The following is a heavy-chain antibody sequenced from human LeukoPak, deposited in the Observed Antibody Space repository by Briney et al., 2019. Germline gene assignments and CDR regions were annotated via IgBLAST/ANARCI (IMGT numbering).Heavy chain of an antibody. Sequence: GGSLRLSCAASGFTFSSYAMSWVRQAPGKGLEWVSAISGSGGSTYYADSVKGRFTISRDNSKNTLYLQMNSLRAEDTAVYYCARGGYNYYDSSGYPSRFDYWGQGTLVTVSS. J-gene: IGHJ4*02. V-gene: IGHV3-23*01. CDR3: ARGGYNYYDSSGYPSRFDY. CDR1: GFTFSSYA. CDR2: ISGSGGST. D-gene: IGHD3-22*01.